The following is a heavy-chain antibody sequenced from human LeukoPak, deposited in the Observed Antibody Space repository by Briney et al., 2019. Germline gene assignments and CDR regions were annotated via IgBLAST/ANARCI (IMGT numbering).Heavy chain of an antibody. V-gene: IGHV4-61*02. J-gene: IGHJ3*02. D-gene: IGHD3-3*01. CDR3: ARGIWSGLVAFDI. CDR2: IYTSGST. Sequence: PSETLSLTCTVSGGSVSSGTYYWTWIRQPAGKGLEWIGRIYTSGSTNFNPSLKSRVSISLDTSQNQFSLKVSTVTAADTAVYYCARGIWSGLVAFDIWGQGTMVTVSS. CDR1: GGSVSSGTYY.